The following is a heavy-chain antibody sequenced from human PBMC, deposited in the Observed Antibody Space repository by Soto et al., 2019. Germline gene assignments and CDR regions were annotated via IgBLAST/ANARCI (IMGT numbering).Heavy chain of an antibody. D-gene: IGHD3-3*01. CDR1: GYTFTSYG. Sequence: ASVKVSCKASGYTFTSYGISRVRQAPGQGLEWMGWISAYNGNTNYAQKLQGRVTMTTDTSTSTAYMELRSLRSDDTAVYYCARVDVFLEWLFGPDYWGQGTLVTVSS. CDR3: ARVDVFLEWLFGPDY. J-gene: IGHJ4*02. CDR2: ISAYNGNT. V-gene: IGHV1-18*04.